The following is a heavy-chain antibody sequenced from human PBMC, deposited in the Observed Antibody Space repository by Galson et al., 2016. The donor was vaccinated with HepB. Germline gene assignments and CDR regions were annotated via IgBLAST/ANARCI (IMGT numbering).Heavy chain of an antibody. CDR2: IGNSGSTI. CDR3: ARAYNFWSGYYFDV. V-gene: IGHV3-11*01. J-gene: IGHJ4*02. Sequence: SLRLSCAASGFTFSNYYMSWIRQAPGKGLEFVSYIGNSGSTIHYADSVKGRFTISRDNAKNSLILQMNNLTAEDTAVYYCARAYNFWSGYYFDVWGQGTLAAVSS. D-gene: IGHD3-3*01. CDR1: GFTFSNYY.